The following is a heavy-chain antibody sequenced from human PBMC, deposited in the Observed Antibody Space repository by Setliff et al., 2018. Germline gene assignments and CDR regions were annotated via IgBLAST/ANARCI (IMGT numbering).Heavy chain of an antibody. CDR3: VRDLTNPNSFDL. J-gene: IGHJ3*01. D-gene: IGHD2-8*01. Sequence: ASVKVSCKASGYNFNGYYLSWVRQAPGQGLEWMGWIVPHTGGTRYAQKFEGRVSMTRDTSISTAYMELSGLRSDDTAVYYCVRDLTNPNSFDLWGQGTTVTVSS. CDR2: IVPHTGGT. CDR1: GYNFNGYY. V-gene: IGHV1-2*02.